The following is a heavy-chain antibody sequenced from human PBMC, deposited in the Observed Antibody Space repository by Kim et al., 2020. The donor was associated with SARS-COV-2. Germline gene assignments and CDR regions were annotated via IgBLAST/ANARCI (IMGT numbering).Heavy chain of an antibody. J-gene: IGHJ6*02. Sequence: KGRFTISRDDSKNTLYLQMNSLRAEDTAVYYCAKEYYYGAGVVPSSPMDVWGQGTTVTVSS. D-gene: IGHD3-10*01. V-gene: IGHV3-23*01. CDR3: AKEYYYGAGVVPSSPMDV.